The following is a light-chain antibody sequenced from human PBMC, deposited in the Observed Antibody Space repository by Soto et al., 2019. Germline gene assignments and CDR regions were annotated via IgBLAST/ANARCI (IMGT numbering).Light chain of an antibody. CDR2: DAS. CDR1: QIVRSTY. J-gene: IGKJ1*01. CDR3: QHYGNSLWT. V-gene: IGKV3-20*01. Sequence: VLTQSPGTLSLSPGESVTLSCRASQIVRSTYLAWYQQKPGQAPRLLIYDASSRATDIPDRFSGSGSGTEFTLTISGLEPEDFAVYYCQHYGNSLWTFGQGT.